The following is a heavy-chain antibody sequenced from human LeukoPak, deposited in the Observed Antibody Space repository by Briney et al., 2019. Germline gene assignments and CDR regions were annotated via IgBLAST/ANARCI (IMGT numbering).Heavy chain of an antibody. Sequence: SVKVSCKASGGTFSSYAISWVRQVPGQGLEWMGGIIPIFGTANYAQKFQGRVTITADESTSTAYMELSSLRSEDTAVYYCARGKRPSGMWIVDNSWYYYGMDVWGQGTTVTVSS. CDR2: IIPIFGTA. D-gene: IGHD1-1*01. V-gene: IGHV1-69*13. CDR3: ARGKRPSGMWIVDNSWYYYGMDV. J-gene: IGHJ6*02. CDR1: GGTFSSYA.